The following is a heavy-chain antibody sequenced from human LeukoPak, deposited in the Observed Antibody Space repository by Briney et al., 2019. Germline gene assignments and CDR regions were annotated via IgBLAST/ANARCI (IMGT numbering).Heavy chain of an antibody. V-gene: IGHV3-7*01. J-gene: IGHJ6*04. CDR2: IKEDGGEG. D-gene: IGHD2-8*01. Sequence: GGSLRLSCAASGFTFSSYAMSWVRQAPGKGLEWVANIKEDGGEGYYVDSVKGRFTVSRDNAKNSLYLQLTSLRAEDTAVYYCATRYCTISACRAASYKSFDVWGKGTTVTVSS. CDR1: GFTFSSYA. CDR3: ATRYCTISACRAASYKSFDV.